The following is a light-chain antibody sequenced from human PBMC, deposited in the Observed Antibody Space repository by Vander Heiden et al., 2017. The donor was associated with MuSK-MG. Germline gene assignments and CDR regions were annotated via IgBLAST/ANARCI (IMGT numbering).Light chain of an antibody. Sequence: DIQMTQSPSSLSTSVGDRVTISCRASQNISNYLNWYQQKPGKAPKVLIYAASSLQSGVPSRFSGSGSGTDFTLTISRLQPEDFATYYCQQSDSTPITFGQGTRMXIK. CDR2: AAS. V-gene: IGKV1-39*01. CDR3: QQSDSTPIT. J-gene: IGKJ5*01. CDR1: QNISNY.